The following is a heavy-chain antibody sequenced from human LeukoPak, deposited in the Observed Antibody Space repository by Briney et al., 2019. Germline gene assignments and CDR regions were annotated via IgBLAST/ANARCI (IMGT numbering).Heavy chain of an antibody. D-gene: IGHD3-22*01. CDR2: ISGSGGST. CDR1: GFTFSSYA. J-gene: IGHJ4*02. V-gene: IGHV3-23*01. Sequence: GGSLRLSCAAPGFTFSSYAMSWVRQAPGKGLEWVSAISGSGGSTYYADSVKGRFTISRDNSKNTLYLQMNSLRAEDTAVYYCAKDLDNVYYDSSGIFDYWGQGTLVTVSS. CDR3: AKDLDNVYYDSSGIFDY.